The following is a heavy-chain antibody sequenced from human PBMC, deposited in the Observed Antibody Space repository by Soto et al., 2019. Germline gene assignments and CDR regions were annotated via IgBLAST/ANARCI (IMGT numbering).Heavy chain of an antibody. CDR3: ARDSSVLRYFDWSHWYFDL. V-gene: IGHV1-3*01. Sequence: PVKASCKASGYTFNSYAMHSVHQAPGQRLEWMGWINAGNGNTKYSQKFQGRVTITRDTSASTAYMELSSLRSEDTAVYYCARDSSVLRYFDWSHWYFDLWGRGTLVTVPQ. J-gene: IGHJ2*01. D-gene: IGHD3-9*01. CDR2: INAGNGNT. CDR1: GYTFNSYA.